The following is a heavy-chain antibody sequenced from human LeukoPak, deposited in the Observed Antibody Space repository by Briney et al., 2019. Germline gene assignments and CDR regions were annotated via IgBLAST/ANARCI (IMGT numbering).Heavy chain of an antibody. CDR2: INPNSGGT. V-gene: IGHV1-2*02. CDR3: ARDPCGGDCPLDY. J-gene: IGHJ4*02. D-gene: IGHD2-21*02. CDR1: GYTFTGYY. Sequence: ASVKVSCKASGYTFTGYYMHWVRQAPGQGLEWMGWINPNSGGTNYAQKFQGRVTMTRDTSISTAYMELSRLRSDDTAVYYRARDPCGGDCPLDYWGQGTLVTVSS.